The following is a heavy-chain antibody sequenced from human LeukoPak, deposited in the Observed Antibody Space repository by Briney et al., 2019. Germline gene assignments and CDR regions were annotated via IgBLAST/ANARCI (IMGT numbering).Heavy chain of an antibody. Sequence: GGSLRLSCAASGSTLSDYIMHWVRQAPGKGLEWVALITQNSNTKNYANSVKGRFTVSRDNFKSTLYLQMNSLRADDAAIYYCATEVYSSGRAAALDYWGQGTLVTVSS. CDR2: ITQNSNTK. CDR3: ATEVYSSGRAAALDY. J-gene: IGHJ4*02. V-gene: IGHV3-30-3*01. CDR1: GSTLSDYI. D-gene: IGHD6-19*01.